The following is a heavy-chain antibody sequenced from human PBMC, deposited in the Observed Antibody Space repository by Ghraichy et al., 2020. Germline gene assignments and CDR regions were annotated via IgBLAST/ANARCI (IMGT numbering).Heavy chain of an antibody. D-gene: IGHD6-13*01. CDR3: ARDHSVIAAAGDDAFDI. V-gene: IGHV3-48*02. Sequence: GGSLRLSCAASGFTFSSFSMNWVRQAPGKGLEWVSYITSSSNTIYYADSVMGRFTISRDNVRNSLYLQMNSLRDEDTAVYYCARDHSVIAAAGDDAFDIWGQGTMVTVSS. CDR2: ITSSSNTI. CDR1: GFTFSSFS. J-gene: IGHJ3*02.